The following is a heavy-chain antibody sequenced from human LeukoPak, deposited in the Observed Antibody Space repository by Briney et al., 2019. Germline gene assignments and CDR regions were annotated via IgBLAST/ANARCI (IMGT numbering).Heavy chain of an antibody. V-gene: IGHV3-48*04. D-gene: IGHD3-22*01. CDR1: GFTFSSYS. J-gene: IGHJ4*02. CDR3: AATYYYDSSVNSFDY. CDR2: INSSGSTI. Sequence: PGGSLRLSCAASGFTFSSYSMNWVRQAPGKGLEWVSYINSSGSTIYYADSVKGRFTISRDNAKNSLYLQMNSLRAEDTAVYYCAATYYYDSSVNSFDYWGQGTLVTVSS.